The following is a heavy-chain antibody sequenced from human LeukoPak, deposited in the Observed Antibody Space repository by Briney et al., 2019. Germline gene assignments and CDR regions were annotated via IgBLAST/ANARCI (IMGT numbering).Heavy chain of an antibody. D-gene: IGHD2-15*01. CDR2: INHSGST. CDR3: AHSIVVVIAATGFHDAFDI. Sequence: PSETLSLTCAVYGGSFSGYYWSWIRQPPGKGLEWIGEINHSGSTNYNPSLKSRVTISVDTSKNQFSLKLSSVTAADTAVYSCAHSIVVVIAATGFHDAFDIWGQGTMVTVSS. CDR1: GGSFSGYY. J-gene: IGHJ3*02. V-gene: IGHV4-34*01.